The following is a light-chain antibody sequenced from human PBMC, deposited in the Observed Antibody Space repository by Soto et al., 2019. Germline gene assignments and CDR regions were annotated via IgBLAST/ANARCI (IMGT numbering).Light chain of an antibody. Sequence: IVLMPSPCTLSLYKGERATLSCRAIQSVSSSYLAWYHQRPGQAPRLLIYDASNRATGVPARFSGSGSGTEFTLTISRLEPEDFAVFYCQQYGSSITFGQVTRLEVK. CDR2: DAS. CDR3: QQYGSSIT. CDR1: QSVSSSY. V-gene: IGKV3-20*01. J-gene: IGKJ5*01.